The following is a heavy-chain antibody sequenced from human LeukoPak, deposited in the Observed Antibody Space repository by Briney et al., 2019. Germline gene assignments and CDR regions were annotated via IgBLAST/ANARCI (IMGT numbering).Heavy chain of an antibody. D-gene: IGHD4-11*01. CDR2: IYYSGST. J-gene: IGHJ4*02. CDR3: ARLGEGDYSNYVDY. CDR1: GGSISSSSYY. Sequence: SETLSLTCTVSGGSISSSSYYWGWIRQPPGKGLEWIGSIYYSGSTYYNPSLKSRVTISVDTSKNQFSLKLSSVTAADTAVYYCARLGEGDYSNYVDYWGQGTLVTVSS. V-gene: IGHV4-39*01.